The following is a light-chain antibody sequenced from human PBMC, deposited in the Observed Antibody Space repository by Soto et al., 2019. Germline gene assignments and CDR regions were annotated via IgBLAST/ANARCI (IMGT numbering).Light chain of an antibody. CDR1: QSINTW. CDR3: QQYQTYSRT. Sequence: DIQMTQSPSTVSASVGDRITITCRASQSINTWLAWYRQRPGEAPQLLIYDVSTLAMGVPARFSGSGAGTDFTLSISRLRADDFATFYCQQYQTYSRTFGQGTKVEVK. J-gene: IGKJ1*01. V-gene: IGKV1-5*01. CDR2: DVS.